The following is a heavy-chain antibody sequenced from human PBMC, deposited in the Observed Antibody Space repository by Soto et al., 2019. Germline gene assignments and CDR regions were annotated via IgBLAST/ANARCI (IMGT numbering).Heavy chain of an antibody. CDR2: IYYSGST. Sequence: SETLSLTCTVSGGSISSGGYYWSWIRQHPGKGLEWIGYIYYSGSTYYNPSLKSRVTISVDTSKNQFSLKLSSVTAADTAVYYCARDKPSHANGYSSRTDAFDIWGQGTMVTVSS. J-gene: IGHJ3*02. CDR1: GGSISSGGYY. CDR3: ARDKPSHANGYSSRTDAFDI. D-gene: IGHD6-13*01. V-gene: IGHV4-31*03.